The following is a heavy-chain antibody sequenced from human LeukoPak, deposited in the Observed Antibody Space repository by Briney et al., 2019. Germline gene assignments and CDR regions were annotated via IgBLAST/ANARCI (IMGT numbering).Heavy chain of an antibody. Sequence: GPLRLSCAASGFTFSSYTMTWVRPAPGKGLEWVSSISSSSSYIYYADSVEGRFTISRDNAKNSLYLQMNSLRAEDTAVYYCARLDWGSYRPSGYWGQGTLVTVSS. V-gene: IGHV3-21*01. J-gene: IGHJ4*02. CDR3: ARLDWGSYRPSGY. D-gene: IGHD3-16*02. CDR2: ISSSSSYI. CDR1: GFTFSSYT.